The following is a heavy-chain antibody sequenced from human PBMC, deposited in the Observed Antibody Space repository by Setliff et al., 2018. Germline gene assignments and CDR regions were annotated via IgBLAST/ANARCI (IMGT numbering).Heavy chain of an antibody. CDR3: AAYYGNRGGPAS. V-gene: IGHV4-61*02. Sequence: SETLSLTCTVSGGSITSGRCYWSWIRQPAGKKLEWIGRIHASGSTDYNPSPKSRVTISRDTSTNQFSLKLSSVTAADTAIYYCAAYYGNRGGPASWGQGTLVTVSS. J-gene: IGHJ5*02. CDR1: GGSITSGRCY. D-gene: IGHD3-10*01. CDR2: IHASGST.